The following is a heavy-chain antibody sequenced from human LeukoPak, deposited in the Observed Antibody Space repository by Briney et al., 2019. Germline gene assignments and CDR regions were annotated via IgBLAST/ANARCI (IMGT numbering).Heavy chain of an antibody. Sequence: GRSLRLSCAASGFTFDDYAMHWVRQAPGKGLEWVSGISWNSGSIGYADSVKGRFTISRDNAKNSLYLQMNSLRAEDTALYYCARGMGQLVLNWFDPWGQGTLVTVSS. D-gene: IGHD6-6*01. J-gene: IGHJ5*02. CDR2: ISWNSGSI. V-gene: IGHV3-9*01. CDR1: GFTFDDYA. CDR3: ARGMGQLVLNWFDP.